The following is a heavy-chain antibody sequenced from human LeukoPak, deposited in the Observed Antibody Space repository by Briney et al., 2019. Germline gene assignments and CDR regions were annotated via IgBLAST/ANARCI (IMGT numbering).Heavy chain of an antibody. Sequence: SETLSLTCSASGDSVSRSDSYWYWIRQPPWQGLEWIGTIYYSGRTYYSPSLKSRVTMSVDPSNNQFSLNLRSVTAADTALYYCARRRYYDGSGYLEWGQCTLLSVSS. CDR3: ARRRYYDGSGYLE. D-gene: IGHD3-22*01. CDR1: GDSVSRSDSY. V-gene: IGHV4-39*01. J-gene: IGHJ1*01. CDR2: IYYSGRT.